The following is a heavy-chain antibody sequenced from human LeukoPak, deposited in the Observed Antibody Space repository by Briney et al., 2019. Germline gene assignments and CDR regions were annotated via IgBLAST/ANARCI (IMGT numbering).Heavy chain of an antibody. CDR1: GYTFTGYY. D-gene: IGHD4-17*01. CDR2: INPNSGGT. Sequence: VASVKVSCKASGYTFTGYYMLWVRQAPGQGLEWMGWINPNSGGTNYAQKFQGRVTMTRDTSISTAYMELSMLRSDDAAVHYCGRECLPDDYGDYVHAFDLWGQGTMFTDSS. J-gene: IGHJ3*01. CDR3: GRECLPDDYGDYVHAFDL. V-gene: IGHV1-2*02.